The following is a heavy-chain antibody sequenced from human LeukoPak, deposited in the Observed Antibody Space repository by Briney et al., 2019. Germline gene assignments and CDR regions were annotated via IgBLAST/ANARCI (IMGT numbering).Heavy chain of an antibody. CDR1: GFSFSKYG. CDR3: AREWGLIAVAGGPGY. J-gene: IGHJ4*02. D-gene: IGHD2-21*01. CDR2: IWYDGHNK. V-gene: IGHV3-33*01. Sequence: GGSLRLSCVASGFSFSKYGMHWVRQAPGKGLQWLAIIWYDGHNKYYADSVKGRFTISRDNSKNALFLEMSDLKAEDTAVYYCAREWGLIAVAGGPGYWGQGTLVTVSS.